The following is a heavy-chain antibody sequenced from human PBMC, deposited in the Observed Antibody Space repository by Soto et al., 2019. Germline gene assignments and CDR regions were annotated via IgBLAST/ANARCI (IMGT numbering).Heavy chain of an antibody. D-gene: IGHD3-16*02. V-gene: IGHV1-18*04. J-gene: IGHJ4*02. CDR2: VSAYNGNT. Sequence: VASVTVSCKAPGYTFPTYGISWVRQAPGQGLEWMGWVSAYNGNTNYAQKLQGRVTMTTDTSTSTAYMELRSLRSDDTAVYYCARDSNDYVWGSYRYNPYIDYWGQGTLVTVSS. CDR3: ARDSNDYVWGSYRYNPYIDY. CDR1: GYTFPTYG.